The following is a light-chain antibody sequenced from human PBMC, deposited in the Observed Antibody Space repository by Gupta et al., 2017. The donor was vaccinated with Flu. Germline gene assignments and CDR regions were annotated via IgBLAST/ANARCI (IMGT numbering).Light chain of an antibody. CDR3: QHYDRLPFT. CDR1: QDISHY. V-gene: IGKV1-33*01. Sequence: PSSRSASVGDRVTITGQASQDISHYLSWSQQKPGKAPKLLIYDASNLQTGVPSRFSGSGSGTNFTFSISSLQPEDFATYYCQHYDRLPFTFGPGTTVDIK. J-gene: IGKJ3*01. CDR2: DAS.